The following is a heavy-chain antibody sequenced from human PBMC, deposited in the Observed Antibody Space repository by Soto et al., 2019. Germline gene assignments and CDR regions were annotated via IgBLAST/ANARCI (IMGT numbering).Heavy chain of an antibody. CDR2: ISYDGSNK. CDR3: ARGGSQWLPPFDY. Sequence: GGSLRNSCAGSGFTFSSYAMHWVRQAPGKGLEWVAVISYDGSNKYYADSVKGRFTISRDNSKNTLYLQMNSLRAEDTAVYYCARGGSQWLPPFDYWGQGTLVTVSS. V-gene: IGHV3-30-3*01. CDR1: GFTFSSYA. D-gene: IGHD6-19*01. J-gene: IGHJ4*02.